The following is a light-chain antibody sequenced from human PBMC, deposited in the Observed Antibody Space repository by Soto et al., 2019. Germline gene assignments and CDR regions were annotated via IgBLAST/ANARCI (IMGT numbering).Light chain of an antibody. Sequence: EIVMTQSPATLSVSPGERATLSCRASQSISSNLAWYQQKPGQAPRLLIYAASTRATGIPARFSGSGSGTDFTLTISSLQSEDSAVYYCQQYINWLRTFGQGIKVEIK. V-gene: IGKV3-15*01. CDR1: QSISSN. J-gene: IGKJ1*01. CDR2: AAS. CDR3: QQYINWLRT.